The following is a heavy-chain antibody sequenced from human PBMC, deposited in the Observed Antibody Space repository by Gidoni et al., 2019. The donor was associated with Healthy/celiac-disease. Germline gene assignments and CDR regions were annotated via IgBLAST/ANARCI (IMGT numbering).Heavy chain of an antibody. CDR3: ARAVGYCSGGSCYSAFDY. Sequence: QVQLVQSGAEVKKPGASVKVSCKASGYTFTSYYMHWVRQAPGQGLELMGIINPSGGSTSYAQKFQGSVTMTRDTSTSTVYMVLSSLRSEDTAVYYCARAVGYCSGGSCYSAFDYWGQGTLVTVSS. D-gene: IGHD2-15*01. CDR1: GYTFTSYY. CDR2: INPSGGST. J-gene: IGHJ4*02. V-gene: IGHV1-46*01.